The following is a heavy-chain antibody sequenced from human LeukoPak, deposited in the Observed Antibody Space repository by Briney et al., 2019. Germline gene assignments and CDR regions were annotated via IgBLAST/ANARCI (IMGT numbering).Heavy chain of an antibody. CDR2: INDDGSDT. Sequence: PGGSLRLSCAASGFIFRSYWMSWVRQAPGKRPVWVSRINDDGSDTIYADSVRGRFTISRDDAKNTVYLQMNNLRAEDTAVYYCVRGGPSTWSWGQGTLVTVSS. J-gene: IGHJ5*02. CDR3: VRGGPSTWS. D-gene: IGHD2-15*01. CDR1: GFIFRSYW. V-gene: IGHV3-74*01.